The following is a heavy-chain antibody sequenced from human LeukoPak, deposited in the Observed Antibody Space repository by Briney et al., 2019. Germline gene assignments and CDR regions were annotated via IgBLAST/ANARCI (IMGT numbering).Heavy chain of an antibody. CDR2: IYASGTT. CDR3: ARHVASYYYMDV. CDR1: GGSTSTYF. V-gene: IGHV4-4*09. J-gene: IGHJ6*03. Sequence: PSESLSLTCTVAGGSTSTYFWSWIRQPPGRGLEWIGFIYASGTTSYNPSLKSRVSISIDTSNNQSSLKLTSVTAADTAVYYCARHVASYYYMDVWGKGTTVTVSS. D-gene: IGHD4/OR15-4a*01.